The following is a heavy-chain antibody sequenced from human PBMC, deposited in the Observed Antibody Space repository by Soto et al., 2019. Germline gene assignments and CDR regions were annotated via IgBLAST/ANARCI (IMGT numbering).Heavy chain of an antibody. V-gene: IGHV1-69*08. CDR2: IIPILGIA. CDR1: GGTFSSYT. Sequence: QVQLVQSGAEVKKPGSSVKVSCKASGGTFSSYTISWVRQAPGQGLEWMGRIIPILGIANYAQKFQGRDTITADKSTSTGYMELSSLRSEDTAVYYCARERYYDSSGYKPYYYYGMDVWGQGTTVTVSS. CDR3: ARERYYDSSGYKPYYYYGMDV. D-gene: IGHD3-22*01. J-gene: IGHJ6*02.